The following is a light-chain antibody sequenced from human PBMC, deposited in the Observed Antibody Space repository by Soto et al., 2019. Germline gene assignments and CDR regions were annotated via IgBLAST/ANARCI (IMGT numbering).Light chain of an antibody. CDR2: KAS. V-gene: IGKV1-5*03. Sequence: IQMTQSPSTLSASVGDRVTSTCRAIQSISSWMDWYQQTPGKAPKLQIYKASTLESGVPSRFSSNVSGLEFTLTISSLQPDDFATYYCQQYKSGFGQGTKVEI. CDR3: QQYKSG. J-gene: IGKJ1*01. CDR1: QSISSW.